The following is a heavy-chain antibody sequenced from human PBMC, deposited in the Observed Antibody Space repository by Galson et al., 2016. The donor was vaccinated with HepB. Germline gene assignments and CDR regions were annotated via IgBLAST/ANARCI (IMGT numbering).Heavy chain of an antibody. CDR1: GFIFSVYN. D-gene: IGHD3-16*01. Sequence: SLRLSCAAPGFIFSVYNMNWARQAPGKGLEWIAWITSSSDTMYYADSVKGRFTISRDNAKTSLYLEMNSLRDEDTAVYYCARDDYFRLGYWGQGTLVTVSS. CDR2: ITSSSDTM. CDR3: ARDDYFRLGY. J-gene: IGHJ4*02. V-gene: IGHV3-48*02.